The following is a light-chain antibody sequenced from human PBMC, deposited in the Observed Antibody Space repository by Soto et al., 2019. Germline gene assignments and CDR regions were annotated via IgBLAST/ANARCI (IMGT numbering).Light chain of an antibody. Sequence: EIVLTQSPGTLSLSPGERATLSCRASQSVSSSYLAWYQQKPGQAPRLLIYGASSRATGIPDRFSGSASGTDFTPTISRLEPEDFAVYYCQQYGSSPRYTFGQGTKLEIK. CDR1: QSVSSSY. J-gene: IGKJ2*01. V-gene: IGKV3-20*01. CDR3: QQYGSSPRYT. CDR2: GAS.